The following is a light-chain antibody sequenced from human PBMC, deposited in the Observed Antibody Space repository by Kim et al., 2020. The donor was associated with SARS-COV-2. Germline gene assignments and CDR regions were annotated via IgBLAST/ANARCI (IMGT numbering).Light chain of an antibody. CDR3: SSHTASSTYV. V-gene: IGLV2-14*04. CDR1: SIDVGYSNS. Sequence: GPSILTSCTGTSIDVGYSNSLSWYQQHPGQSPIRINSDVSERASGVSHRFSCSPSCNTASLTISGLRAADDADYYCSSHTASSTYVFGSGTQVTVL. J-gene: IGLJ1*01. CDR2: DVS.